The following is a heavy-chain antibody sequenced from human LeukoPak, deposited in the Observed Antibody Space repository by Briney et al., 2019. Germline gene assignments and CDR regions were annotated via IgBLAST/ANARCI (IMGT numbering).Heavy chain of an antibody. CDR3: ARRLVSYDSSGYYEVTPFDY. Sequence: GASLKISCKGSGYRFTSYWIGWVRQMPGKGLEWMGIIYPGDSDTRYSPSLQGQVTISADKSISTAYLQWSSLKASDTAMYYCARRLVSYDSSGYYEVTPFDYWGQGTLVTVSS. V-gene: IGHV5-51*01. D-gene: IGHD3-22*01. J-gene: IGHJ4*02. CDR2: IYPGDSDT. CDR1: GYRFTSYW.